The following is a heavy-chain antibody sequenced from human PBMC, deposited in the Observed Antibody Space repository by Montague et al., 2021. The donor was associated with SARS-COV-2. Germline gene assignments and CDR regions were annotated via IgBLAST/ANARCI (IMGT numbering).Heavy chain of an antibody. CDR3: ARHSVSEDGTFFRSYFDP. CDR2: IFYNGYT. Sequence: SETLSLTCTVSGGTVRDYYWNWIRQTPGKGLEWIGYIFYNGYTKYNPSLESRVTLSVDTPGNQFFLSLRSVAASDTATYFCARHSVSEDGTFFRSYFDPWGQGAQVIVSP. J-gene: IGHJ5*02. D-gene: IGHD1-1*01. CDR1: GGTVRDYY. V-gene: IGHV4-59*08.